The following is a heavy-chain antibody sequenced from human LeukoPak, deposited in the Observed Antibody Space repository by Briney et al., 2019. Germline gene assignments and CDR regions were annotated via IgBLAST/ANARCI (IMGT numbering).Heavy chain of an antibody. CDR1: GFPFKNYT. J-gene: IGHJ4*02. V-gene: IGHV3-21*01. CDR2: NSSTSSAI. Sequence: GSLRLSWAAPGFPFKNYTIHWVPQAPGKGLELVSSNSSTSSAIHYADSVKGRFTVFRDNAKNLLYLQMSSLRAEDTAVYYCARRGGDATGHQGDFDYWGQGTLVTVSS. D-gene: IGHD2-15*01. CDR3: ARRGGDATGHQGDFDY.